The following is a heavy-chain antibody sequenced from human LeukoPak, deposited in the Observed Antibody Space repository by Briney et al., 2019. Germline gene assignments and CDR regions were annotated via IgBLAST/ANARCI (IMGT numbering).Heavy chain of an antibody. J-gene: IGHJ4*02. CDR3: AKDTVSAVAGTNLDY. CDR1: GFTFDDYA. CDR2: ISWNSGSI. V-gene: IGHV3-9*01. D-gene: IGHD6-19*01. Sequence: GGSLRLPCAASGFTFDDYAMHWVRQAPGKGLEWVSGISWNSGSIGYADSVKGRFTISRDNAKNSLYLQMNSLRAEDTALYYCAKDTVSAVAGTNLDYWGQGTLVTVSS.